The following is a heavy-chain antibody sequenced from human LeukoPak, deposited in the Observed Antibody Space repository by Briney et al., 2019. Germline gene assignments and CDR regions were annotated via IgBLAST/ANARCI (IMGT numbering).Heavy chain of an antibody. D-gene: IGHD1-7*01. Sequence: LAGGSLRLSCATSGLTFRTTWMHWVRQAPGKGLMWVSRMNGEGTTIDYADSVKGRFTVSRDYAKNTLSLQMNNLRTEDTALYFCATARNFRFEYWGQGSLVIVSA. CDR3: ATARNFRFEY. V-gene: IGHV3-74*01. CDR1: GLTFRTTW. J-gene: IGHJ4*02. CDR2: MNGEGTTI.